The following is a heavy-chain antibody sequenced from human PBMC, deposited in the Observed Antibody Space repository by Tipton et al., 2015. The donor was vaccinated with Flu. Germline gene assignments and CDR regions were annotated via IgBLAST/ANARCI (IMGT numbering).Heavy chain of an antibody. CDR1: GGSISSSSYY. CDR2: IYYSGST. Sequence: TLSLTCTVSGGSISSSSYYWGWIRQPPGKGLEWIGSIYYSGSTYYNTSLKSRVTISVDTSMNQFSLKLSSVTAADTAVYYCARVGSGSYFHYYDGMDGWGQGTTVTVSS. D-gene: IGHD1-26*01. V-gene: IGHV4-39*07. J-gene: IGHJ6*02. CDR3: ARVGSGSYFHYYDGMDG.